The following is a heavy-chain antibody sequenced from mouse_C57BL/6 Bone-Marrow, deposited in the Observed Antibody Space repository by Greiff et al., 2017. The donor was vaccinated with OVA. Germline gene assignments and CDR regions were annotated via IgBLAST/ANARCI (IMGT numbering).Heavy chain of an antibody. Sequence: QVQLQQSGPELVKPGASVKISCKASGYTFTDYYINWVKQRPGQGLEWIGWIFPGSGSTYYNEKFKGKATLTVDKSSSTAYMLISSLTSEDSAVYFCARSRIYPLDYWGQGTTLTVSS. CDR2: IFPGSGST. D-gene: IGHD2-1*01. CDR3: ARSRIYPLDY. J-gene: IGHJ2*01. V-gene: IGHV1-75*01. CDR1: GYTFTDYY.